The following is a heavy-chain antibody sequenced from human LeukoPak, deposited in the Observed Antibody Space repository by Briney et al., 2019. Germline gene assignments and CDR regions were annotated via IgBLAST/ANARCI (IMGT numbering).Heavy chain of an antibody. CDR3: AKVGSGQLLRSYFDY. V-gene: IGHV3-23*01. Sequence: PGGSLRLSCAASGFSFSSYAMNWVRQAPGKGLEWVSGISGSGGTTYYADSVKGRFTISRDNSKNTLYLQMNSLKADDTAVYYCAKVGSGQLLRSYFDYWGQGTLVTVSS. J-gene: IGHJ4*02. D-gene: IGHD2-2*01. CDR2: ISGSGGTT. CDR1: GFSFSSYA.